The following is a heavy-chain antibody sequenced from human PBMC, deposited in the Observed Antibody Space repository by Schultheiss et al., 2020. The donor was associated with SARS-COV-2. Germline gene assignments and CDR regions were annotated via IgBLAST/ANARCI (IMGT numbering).Heavy chain of an antibody. D-gene: IGHD1-14*01. CDR3: ARSAPTGGMDV. CDR1: GFTFSDHY. V-gene: IGHV3-72*01. CDR2: TRNKANSYTT. J-gene: IGHJ6*02. Sequence: GGSLRLSCAASGFTFSDHYMDWVRQDPGKGLEWVGRTRNKANSYTTEYAASVKGRFTISRDDSKNSLYLQMNSLKTEDTAVYYCARSAPTGGMDVWGQGTTVTVSS.